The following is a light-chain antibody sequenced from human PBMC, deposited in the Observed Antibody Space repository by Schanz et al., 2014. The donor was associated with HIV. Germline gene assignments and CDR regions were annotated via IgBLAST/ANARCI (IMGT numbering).Light chain of an antibody. J-gene: IGKJ1*01. CDR3: LQYHAYPWT. Sequence: DIQMPQSPSPLSASVGDRVTITCRASQDIRDALGWYQQKPGRAPKRLIYGASNLQSGVPSRFSARGSETEFTLTINSLQPDDYATYYCLQYHAYPWTFGQGTNVDVK. V-gene: IGKV1-17*01. CDR1: QDIRDA. CDR2: GAS.